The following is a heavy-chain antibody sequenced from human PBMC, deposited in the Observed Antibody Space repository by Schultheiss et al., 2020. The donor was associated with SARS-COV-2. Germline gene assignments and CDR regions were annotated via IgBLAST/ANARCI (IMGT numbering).Heavy chain of an antibody. V-gene: IGHV3-64D*06. D-gene: IGHD2-21*02. CDR3: AKEEYCGGDCYPARTTPSDY. CDR2: ISSNGGST. CDR1: GFTFSSYS. Sequence: GGSLRLSCAASGFTFSSYSMNWVRQAPGKGLEYVSAISSNGGSTYYADSVKGRFTISRDNSKNTLYLQMSSLRAEDTAVYYCAKEEYCGGDCYPARTTPSDYWGQGTLVTVSS. J-gene: IGHJ4*02.